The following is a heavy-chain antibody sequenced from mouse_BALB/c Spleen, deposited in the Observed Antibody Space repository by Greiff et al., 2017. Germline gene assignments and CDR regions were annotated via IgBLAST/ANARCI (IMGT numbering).Heavy chain of an antibody. Sequence: VPLRPFGAELLKPGASFQLSCPPSAFHIKDTYLHWVKQRPKQGLEWIGRIDPANGNTKYDPKFQGKATITADTSSNTAYLQLSSLTSEDTAVYYCARGLRRGDFDYWGQGTTLTVSS. D-gene: IGHD2-2*01. CDR2: IDPANGNT. V-gene: IGHV14-3*02. CDR1: AFHIKDTY. CDR3: ARGLRRGDFDY. J-gene: IGHJ2*01.